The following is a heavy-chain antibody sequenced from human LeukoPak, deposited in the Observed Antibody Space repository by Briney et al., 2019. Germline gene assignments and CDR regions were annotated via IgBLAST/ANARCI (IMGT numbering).Heavy chain of an antibody. Sequence: GGSLRLSCAASGFTFSSYSMNWVRQAPGKGLEWVSYISSSSSTIYYADSVKGRFTISRDNSKNTLYLQMNSLRAEDTAVYYCAKDTRRIAAAGTAEFDYWGQGTLVTVSS. CDR3: AKDTRRIAAAGTAEFDY. D-gene: IGHD6-13*01. V-gene: IGHV3-48*01. CDR1: GFTFSSYS. J-gene: IGHJ4*02. CDR2: ISSSSSTI.